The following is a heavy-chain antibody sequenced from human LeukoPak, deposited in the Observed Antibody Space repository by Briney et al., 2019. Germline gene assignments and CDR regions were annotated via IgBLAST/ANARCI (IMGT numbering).Heavy chain of an antibody. CDR3: AKDVESGRSADY. J-gene: IGHJ4*02. Sequence: PVGALRVSSAACGYTLCGTTISSGRPAPGKGLEWGSTISGSGDGTYYADAVKGRFTLSRDNSMNTLYLQMNSLRAEDTAVYYCAKDVESGRSADYWGQGTLVTVSS. CDR2: ISGSGDGT. D-gene: IGHD3-10*01. CDR1: GYTLCGTT. V-gene: IGHV3-23*01.